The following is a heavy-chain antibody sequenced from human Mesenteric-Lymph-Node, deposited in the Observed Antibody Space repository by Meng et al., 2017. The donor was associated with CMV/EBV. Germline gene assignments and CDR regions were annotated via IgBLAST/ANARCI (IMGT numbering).Heavy chain of an antibody. CDR3: ARENVEPYYYDSRGWFDP. CDR2: ISAFNDNT. V-gene: IGHV1-18*01. D-gene: IGHD3-22*01. J-gene: IGHJ5*02. Sequence: ASVKVSCKASGYTPINYPINWVRQAPGQGLEWMGWISAFNDNTNSAQNLQGRVTMTTDTSTSTAYMELRSLRSDDTAVYYCARENVEPYYYDSRGWFDPWGQGTLVTVSS. CDR1: GYTPINYP.